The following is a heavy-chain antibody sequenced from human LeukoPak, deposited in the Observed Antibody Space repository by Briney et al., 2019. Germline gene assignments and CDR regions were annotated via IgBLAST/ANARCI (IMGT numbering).Heavy chain of an antibody. CDR3: AKDFGLSSGWYADY. Sequence: GGSLRLSCAASRFTFSNAWMNWVRQAPGKGLEWVAIIYYDGSKKYYTDAVKGRFTISRDNSKSTLYLQMTRLRAEDTAIYYCAKDFGLSSGWYADYWGQGTLVTVSS. D-gene: IGHD6-19*01. CDR1: RFTFSNAW. CDR2: IYYDGSKK. V-gene: IGHV3-30*18. J-gene: IGHJ4*02.